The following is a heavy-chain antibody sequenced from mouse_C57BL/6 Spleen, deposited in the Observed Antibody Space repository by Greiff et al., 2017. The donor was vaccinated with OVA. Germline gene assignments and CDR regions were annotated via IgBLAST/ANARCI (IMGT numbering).Heavy chain of an antibody. CDR1: GYSITSGYD. V-gene: IGHV3-1*01. CDR2: ISYSGST. J-gene: IGHJ4*01. D-gene: IGHD2-4*01. CDR3: ARAYDYDVGAMDY. Sequence: VQLKESGPGMVKPSQSLSLTCTVTGYSITSGYDWHWIRHFPGNKLEWMGYISYSGSTNYNPSLKSRISITHDTSKNHFFLKLNSVTTEDTATYYCARAYDYDVGAMDYWGQGTSVTVSS.